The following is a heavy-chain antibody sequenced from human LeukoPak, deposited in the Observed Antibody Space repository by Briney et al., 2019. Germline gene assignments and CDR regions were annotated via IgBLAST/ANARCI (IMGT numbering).Heavy chain of an antibody. Sequence: GGSLRLSCAASGFTFSSAWMTWVRQAPGKGLEWVAVIWYDGSNKYYADSVKGRFTISRDNSKNTLYLQMNSLRAEDTAVYYCARATGGVDYWGQGTLVTVSS. CDR3: ARATGGVDY. V-gene: IGHV3-33*08. CDR1: GFTFSSAW. D-gene: IGHD3-10*01. J-gene: IGHJ4*02. CDR2: IWYDGSNK.